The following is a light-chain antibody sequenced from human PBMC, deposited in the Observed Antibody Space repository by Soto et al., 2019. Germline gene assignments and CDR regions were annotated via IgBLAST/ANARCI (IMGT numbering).Light chain of an antibody. J-gene: IGKJ5*01. CDR3: QQYGSSSIT. V-gene: IGKV3-20*01. Sequence: EIVLTQSPATLSLSPGERATLSCRASQSVSTYLAWYQHRPGQAPRLLIYQTSLRAAGIPDRFSGSGSGTDFTLTISRLEPEDFAVYYCQQYGSSSITFGQGTRLEIK. CDR2: QTS. CDR1: QSVSTY.